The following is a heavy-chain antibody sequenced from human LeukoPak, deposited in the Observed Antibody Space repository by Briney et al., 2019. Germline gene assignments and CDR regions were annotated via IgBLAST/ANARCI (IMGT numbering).Heavy chain of an antibody. Sequence: GGSLRLSCAASGFTVSSNYMSWVRQAPGKGLEWVSVIYSGGSTYYADSVKGRFTISRDNSKHTLYLQMNSLRAEDTAVYYCAKGPRAQEHSTHRFDNWGRGTLVTVSS. D-gene: IGHD1/OR15-1a*01. CDR1: GFTVSSNY. J-gene: IGHJ4*02. V-gene: IGHV3-53*01. CDR2: IYSGGST. CDR3: AKGPRAQEHSTHRFDN.